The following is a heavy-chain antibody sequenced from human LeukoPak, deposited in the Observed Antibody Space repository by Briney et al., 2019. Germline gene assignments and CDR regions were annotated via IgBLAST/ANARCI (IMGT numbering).Heavy chain of an antibody. Sequence: PGGSLRLSCAASGFSFSTYAVHWVRQAPGKGLEWVALVSNDGKNEYVADSVKGRFNISGDNSKNTVYLQMNSLRPEDTAVYYCARAFSRSWYEVYYYGLDVWGQGTTVTVSS. CDR1: GFSFSTYA. J-gene: IGHJ6*02. D-gene: IGHD6-13*01. CDR2: VSNDGKNE. V-gene: IGHV3-30*04. CDR3: ARAFSRSWYEVYYYGLDV.